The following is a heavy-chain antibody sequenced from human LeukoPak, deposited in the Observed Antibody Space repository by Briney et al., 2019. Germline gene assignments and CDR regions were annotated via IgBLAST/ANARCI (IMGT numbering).Heavy chain of an antibody. Sequence: ASVKVSCKASGYTFTGYYMHWVRQAPGQGLEWMGGIIPFFGTANYARKFQGRVTITADKSTSTAYMELSSLRSEDTAVYYCARAGGASVRGVRHRRNWFDPWGQGTLVTVSS. V-gene: IGHV1-69*06. CDR1: GYTFTGYY. J-gene: IGHJ5*02. D-gene: IGHD3-10*01. CDR3: ARAGGASVRGVRHRRNWFDP. CDR2: IIPFFGTA.